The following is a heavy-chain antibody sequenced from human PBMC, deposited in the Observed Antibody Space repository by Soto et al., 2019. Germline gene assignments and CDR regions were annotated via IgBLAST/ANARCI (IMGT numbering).Heavy chain of an antibody. Sequence: EVQVVESGGGLVQPGGSLRLSCAASGFTLSSFWMHWVRQAPGKGLVWVSRISSDGSSTSYADSVKGRFTISRDNAKNTLYLQMNRLRVEDTAVYYWARGAVSSTWYTDYWGQGTLVTVSS. D-gene: IGHD6-13*01. CDR3: ARGAVSSTWYTDY. CDR2: ISSDGSST. V-gene: IGHV3-74*01. CDR1: GFTLSSFW. J-gene: IGHJ4*02.